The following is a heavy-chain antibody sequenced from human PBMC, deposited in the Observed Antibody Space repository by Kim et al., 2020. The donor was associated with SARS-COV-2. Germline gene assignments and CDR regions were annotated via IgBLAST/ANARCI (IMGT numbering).Heavy chain of an antibody. V-gene: IGHV3-33*01. Sequence: GGSLRLSCAASGFTFSSYGMHWVRQAPGKGLEWVAVIWYDGSNKYYADSVKGRFTISRDNSKNTLYLQMNSLRAEDTAVYYCARDFIAAAADYYYYGMDVWGQGTTVTVSS. CDR1: GFTFSSYG. D-gene: IGHD6-13*01. CDR2: IWYDGSNK. CDR3: ARDFIAAAADYYYYGMDV. J-gene: IGHJ6*02.